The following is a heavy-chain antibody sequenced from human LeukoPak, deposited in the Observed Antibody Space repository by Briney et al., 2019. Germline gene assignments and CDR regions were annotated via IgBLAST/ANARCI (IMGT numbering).Heavy chain of an antibody. Sequence: GGSLRLSCAASGFTFSSYIMNWVRQAPGKGLEWVSSISSSSSYIYYADSVKGRFTISRDNAKNSLYLQMNSLRAEDTAVYYCARDPTGTAEYFQHWGQGTLVTVSS. D-gene: IGHD1-1*01. J-gene: IGHJ1*01. CDR3: ARDPTGTAEYFQH. CDR2: ISSSSSYI. CDR1: GFTFSSYI. V-gene: IGHV3-21*01.